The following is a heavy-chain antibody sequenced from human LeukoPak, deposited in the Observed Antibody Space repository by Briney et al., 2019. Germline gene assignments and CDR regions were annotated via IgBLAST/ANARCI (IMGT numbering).Heavy chain of an antibody. CDR3: ARENYDTFDY. CDR1: GGSISSSSYY. CDR2: IYYSGST. D-gene: IGHD3-22*01. V-gene: IGHV4-39*07. J-gene: IGHJ4*02. Sequence: PSETLSLTCTVSGGSISSSSYYWGWIRQPPGKGLEWIGSIYYSGSTYYNPSLKSRVTISVDTSKNQFSLKLSSVTAADTAVYYCARENYDTFDYWGQGTLVTVSS.